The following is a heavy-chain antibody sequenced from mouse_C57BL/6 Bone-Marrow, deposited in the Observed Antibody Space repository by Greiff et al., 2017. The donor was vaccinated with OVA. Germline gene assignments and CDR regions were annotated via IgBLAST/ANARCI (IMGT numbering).Heavy chain of an antibody. CDR2: IHPSDGDT. V-gene: IGHV1-74*01. CDR3: AIRGIHYYGSSYGYFDV. Sequence: VQLQQSGAELVKPGASVKVSCKASGYTFTSYWMHWVKQRPGQGLEWIGRIHPSDGDTNYNQKFKGKATLTVDKSSSTAYMQLSSLTSEDSAVYYCAIRGIHYYGSSYGYFDVWGTGTTVTVSS. D-gene: IGHD1-1*01. CDR1: GYTFTSYW. J-gene: IGHJ1*03.